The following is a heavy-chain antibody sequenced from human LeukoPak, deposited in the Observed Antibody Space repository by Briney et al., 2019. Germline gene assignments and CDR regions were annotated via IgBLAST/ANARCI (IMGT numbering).Heavy chain of an antibody. CDR3: ARVNSSGSFHDY. CDR2: MSTSGST. D-gene: IGHD3-22*01. Sequence: SETLSLTCTISGGSISSYYWSWIRQPVGKGLEWIGRMSTSGSTNYNPSLTSRVTMSVDKSKNQFSLNLNSVTAADTAVYFCARVNSSGSFHDYWGQGARVTVSS. V-gene: IGHV4-4*07. J-gene: IGHJ4*02. CDR1: GGSISSYY.